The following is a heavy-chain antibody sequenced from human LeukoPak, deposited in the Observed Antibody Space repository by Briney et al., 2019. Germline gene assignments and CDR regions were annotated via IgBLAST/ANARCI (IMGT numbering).Heavy chain of an antibody. V-gene: IGHV1-46*03. CDR2: IDPSNGRT. D-gene: IGHD6-6*01. CDR1: GYTFTNYY. Sequence: GTSVKVSCKASGYTFTNYYMHWARQAPGQGLEWMGIIDPSNGRTSYAQKFQGRVTVTSDTSTNTVFMDLSSLRSDDTAVYYCARVGGGYSSSSGRDYWGQGTLVTVSS. CDR3: ARVGGGYSSSSGRDY. J-gene: IGHJ4*02.